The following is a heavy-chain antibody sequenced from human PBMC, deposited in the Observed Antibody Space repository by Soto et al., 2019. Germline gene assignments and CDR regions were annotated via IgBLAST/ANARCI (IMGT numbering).Heavy chain of an antibody. Sequence: PGGSLRLSCVASGFTFSGYGMHWVRQAPGKGLEWVAVISYHGRNKYYVDSVKGRFTISRDDSKNTLYLQMDSVRAEDTAVYYCVKDGSLEVPDVPLEEYYFDHWGQGTLVTVSS. CDR2: ISYHGRNK. CDR3: VKDGSLEVPDVPLEEYYFDH. D-gene: IGHD3-3*01. CDR1: GFTFSGYG. J-gene: IGHJ4*02. V-gene: IGHV3-30*18.